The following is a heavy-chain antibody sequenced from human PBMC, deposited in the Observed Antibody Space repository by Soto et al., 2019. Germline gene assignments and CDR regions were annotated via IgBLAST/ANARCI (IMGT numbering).Heavy chain of an antibody. CDR1: GYTFNNYG. CDR2: ISVYNGNK. J-gene: IGHJ6*02. Sequence: AASVKVSCKASGYTFNNYGITWVRQAPGQGLEWLGWISVYNGNKNYAKKVQGRVSMTADTSTSTAHMELRSLQSDDTAVYFRARVAITLIRGLKVDFYSMDVWGQGTTVTVSS. D-gene: IGHD3-10*01. CDR3: ARVAITLIRGLKVDFYSMDV. V-gene: IGHV1-18*01.